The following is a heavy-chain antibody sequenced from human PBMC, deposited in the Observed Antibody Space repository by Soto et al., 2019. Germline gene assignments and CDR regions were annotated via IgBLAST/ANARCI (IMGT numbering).Heavy chain of an antibody. CDR1: GFTFSSYG. V-gene: IGHV3-33*01. J-gene: IGHJ6*02. CDR2: VWYDGSNK. Sequence: QLQLVESGGGVVQPGRSLRLSCAASGFTFSSYGMHWVRQAPGKGLEWVAVVWYDGSNKYYADAVKGRFNISRDNSKNKLYLQMNSPRAEDTAVYYCARELGYCSSTSCYKGYYGMDVWGPGTTVTVS. D-gene: IGHD2-2*02. CDR3: ARELGYCSSTSCYKGYYGMDV.